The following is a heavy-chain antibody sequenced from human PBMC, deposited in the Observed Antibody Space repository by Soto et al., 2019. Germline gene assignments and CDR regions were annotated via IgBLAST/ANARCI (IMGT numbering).Heavy chain of an antibody. J-gene: IGHJ4*02. CDR2: IYQSGST. D-gene: IGHD1-7*01. CDR1: GDSITSGGYS. V-gene: IGHV4-30-2*01. Sequence: QLQLQESGSRLVKPSQTLSLTCAVSGDSITSGGYSWSWIRQPSGKGLEWIGYIYQSGSTHYNPSLKSRVTISVDRSKNQFSLQLSSVTAADTAVYYCARSYTWNYPLEHWGQGTLVTVSS. CDR3: ARSYTWNYPLEH.